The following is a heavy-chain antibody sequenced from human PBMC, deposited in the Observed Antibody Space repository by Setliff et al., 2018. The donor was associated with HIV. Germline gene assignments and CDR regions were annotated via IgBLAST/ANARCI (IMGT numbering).Heavy chain of an antibody. CDR3: ARGGLGFLDWCLPDY. D-gene: IGHD2-21*02. CDR2: ISGDTGDI. V-gene: IGHV1-18*01. J-gene: IGHJ4*02. Sequence: RASVKVSCKASGYTISAHGVSWVRHVPGHGLEWMGWISGDTGDIKYSQRFEGRLTMTTETSKNTAYMELRSLRSDDTAVYSCARGGLGFLDWCLPDYWGQGTLVTVSS. CDR1: GYTISAHG.